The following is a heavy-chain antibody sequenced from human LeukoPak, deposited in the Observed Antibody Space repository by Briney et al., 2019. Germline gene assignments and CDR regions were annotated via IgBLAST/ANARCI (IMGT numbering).Heavy chain of an antibody. D-gene: IGHD6-19*01. Sequence: SQTLSLTCVVSGDSVSSKNGAWNWIRRSPSRGLEWLGRTYYRSKWYNDYAESMEGRMTISQDTSKNQYSLHLNSVTPDDTAVYYCARDFGTTGWHTFDYWGQGTLVTVSS. J-gene: IGHJ4*02. CDR3: ARDFGTTGWHTFDY. V-gene: IGHV6-1*01. CDR2: TYYRSKWYN. CDR1: GDSVSSKNGA.